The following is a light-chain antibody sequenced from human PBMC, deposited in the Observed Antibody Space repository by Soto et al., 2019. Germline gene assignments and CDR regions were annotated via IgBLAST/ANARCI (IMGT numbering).Light chain of an antibody. V-gene: IGKV1-5*01. J-gene: IGKJ4*01. CDR3: QQYKSYQLT. CDR2: DAS. Sequence: DIQMTQSPSTLSASVGDRVTITCRASQSISSWLAWYQQKPGKAPKLLIYDASSLQSGVPSRFSGSGSGTEFTLIISSLRQDDCAFYYCQQYKSYQLTFGGGTNVEIK. CDR1: QSISSW.